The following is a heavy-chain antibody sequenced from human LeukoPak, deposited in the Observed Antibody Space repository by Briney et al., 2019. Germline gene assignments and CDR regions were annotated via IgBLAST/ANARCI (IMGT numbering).Heavy chain of an antibody. CDR1: GGTFSSYA. D-gene: IGHD2/OR15-2a*01. V-gene: IGHV3-23*01. J-gene: IGHJ6*03. Sequence: SCKASGGTFSSYAMSWVRQAPGKGLEWVSAISGSGGSTYYADSVKGRFTISRDNSKNTLYLQMNSLRAEDTAVYYCAKENREDPVYYYYYMDVWGKGTTVTVSS. CDR2: ISGSGGST. CDR3: AKENREDPVYYYYYMDV.